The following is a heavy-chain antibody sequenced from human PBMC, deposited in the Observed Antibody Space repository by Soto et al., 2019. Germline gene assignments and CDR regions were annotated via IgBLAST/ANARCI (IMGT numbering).Heavy chain of an antibody. CDR2: IYYSGST. J-gene: IGHJ4*02. CDR3: ARGGFCSSTSCYSSHLFDY. CDR1: GGSISSYY. Sequence: PSETLSLTSTVSGGSISSYYWSWIRQPPGKGLEWIGYIYYSGSTNYTPSLKSRVTISVDTSKNQFSLKLSSVTAADTAVYYCARGGFCSSTSCYSSHLFDYWGQGTLVTVS. D-gene: IGHD2-2*02. V-gene: IGHV4-59*01.